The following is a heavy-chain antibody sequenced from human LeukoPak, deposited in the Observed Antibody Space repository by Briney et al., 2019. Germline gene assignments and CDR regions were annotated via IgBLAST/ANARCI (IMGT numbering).Heavy chain of an antibody. J-gene: IGHJ6*03. CDR1: GESINPYY. CDR2: IYKSGST. V-gene: IGHV4-4*07. CDR3: ARSFLDYTDA. Sequence: SETLSLTCTVSGESINPYYWNWIRQPAGKGLEWIGHIYKSGSTNYNPSLKSRVTMSLDTSKNQFSLKLRSVTAADTAVYFCARSFLDYTDAWGKGTTVTVSS. D-gene: IGHD2/OR15-2a*01.